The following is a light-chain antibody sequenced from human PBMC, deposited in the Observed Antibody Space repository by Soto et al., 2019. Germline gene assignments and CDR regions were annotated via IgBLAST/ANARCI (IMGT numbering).Light chain of an antibody. CDR1: QSISTS. J-gene: IGKJ2*01. CDR3: QQSYTTPYT. CDR2: AAS. Sequence: DIQMTQSPSSLSASVGDKITITCRASQSISTSLNWYQQKPGKAPELLIYAASNLQSGVPSRFSGSGSGTDFTVTISSLQPEDFATYYCQQSYTTPYTFGQGTKLEIK. V-gene: IGKV1-39*01.